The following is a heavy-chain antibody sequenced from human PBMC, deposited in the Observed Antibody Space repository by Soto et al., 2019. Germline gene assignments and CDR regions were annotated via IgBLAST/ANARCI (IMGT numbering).Heavy chain of an antibody. CDR2: IWYDGSHK. D-gene: IGHD5-12*01. CDR3: ARPRYSGDDPDALEI. Sequence: QVQLVESGGAVVQPGTSLRLSCTASGFTFSSYRMHWVRQAPGKGLEWVAIIWYDGSHKFYVDSVNGRFAVSRDNSKNTVYLQMNSLTGEDTAVYYCARPRYSGDDPDALEIWGRGTLVTISS. J-gene: IGHJ3*02. CDR1: GFTFSSYR. V-gene: IGHV3-33*01.